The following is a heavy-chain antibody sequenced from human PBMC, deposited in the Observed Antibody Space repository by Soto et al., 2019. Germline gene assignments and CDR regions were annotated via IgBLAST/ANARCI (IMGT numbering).Heavy chain of an antibody. CDR1: GYTFYRYG. V-gene: IGHV1-18*01. J-gene: IGHJ5*02. CDR2: INPSNDNT. Sequence: QVQLVQSGAEVKKAGASVKVSCKASGYTFYRYGITWVRQAPGQGLEWMGWINPSNDNTNYAQKFRGRVTITTDASTSTADMELRRLKSDDTAVYYCTRDTQQDSNGYYLEWFDHWGQGTLVTVSS. D-gene: IGHD3-22*01. CDR3: TRDTQQDSNGYYLEWFDH.